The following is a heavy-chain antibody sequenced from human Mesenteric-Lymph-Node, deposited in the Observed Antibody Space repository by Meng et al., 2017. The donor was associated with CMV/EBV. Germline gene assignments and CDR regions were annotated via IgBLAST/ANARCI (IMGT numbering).Heavy chain of an antibody. D-gene: IGHD1-26*01. CDR3: ARGTLGWELNDY. CDR2: VYHSGTT. V-gene: IGHV4-38-2*02. J-gene: IGHJ4*02. CDR1: SYSISSGYY. Sequence: GSLRLSCTVSSYSISSGYYWGWIRQPPGKGLEWIGSVYHSGTTHYNPSLKSRVIISVDTSKNQFSLQLNSVTPEDTAVYYCARGTLGWELNDYWGQGTLVTVSS.